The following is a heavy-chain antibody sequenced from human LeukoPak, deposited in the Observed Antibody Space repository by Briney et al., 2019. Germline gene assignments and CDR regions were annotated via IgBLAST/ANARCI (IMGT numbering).Heavy chain of an antibody. CDR3: ARLYSSSSGLFDS. CDR2: IDWDDAK. V-gene: IGHV2-70*11. J-gene: IGHJ4*02. CDR1: GFSLNTSGMC. Sequence: ESGPTLVNPTQTLTLTCTFSGFSLNTSGMCAVWIRQPPGKALEWLARIDWDDAKYYSTSLKTRLTISKDTSKNQVVLTMTNMDPVDTATYYCARLYSSSSGLFDSWGQGSLVTVSS. D-gene: IGHD6-6*01.